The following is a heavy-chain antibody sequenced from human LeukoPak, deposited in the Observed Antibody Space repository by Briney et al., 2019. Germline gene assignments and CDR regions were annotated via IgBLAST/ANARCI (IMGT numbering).Heavy chain of an antibody. CDR1: GGSFSDYY. Sequence: PSETLSLTCAVYGGSFSDYYWSWIRQPPGKGLEWIGEINHSGSTNYNPSLKSRVTISVDTSKNQFSLKLSSVTAADTAVYYCARDGGFWSGQGAFDIWGQGTMVTVSS. CDR2: INHSGST. V-gene: IGHV4-34*01. D-gene: IGHD3-3*01. J-gene: IGHJ3*02. CDR3: ARDGGFWSGQGAFDI.